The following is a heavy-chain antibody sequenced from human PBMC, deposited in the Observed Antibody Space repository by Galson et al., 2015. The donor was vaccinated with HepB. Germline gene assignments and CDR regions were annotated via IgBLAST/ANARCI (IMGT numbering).Heavy chain of an antibody. CDR3: AKSAAGTKGHLDY. J-gene: IGHJ4*02. Sequence: SLRLSCATSGFTFINYAMGWVRQAPGKGLEWVSVVSVSGDTTYYADSVTGRFTISRVNSKSTLYLQMNSLRAEDTAVYHCAKSAAGTKGHLDYWGLGTLVTVSS. CDR1: GFTFINYA. V-gene: IGHV3-23*01. D-gene: IGHD6-13*01. CDR2: VSVSGDTT.